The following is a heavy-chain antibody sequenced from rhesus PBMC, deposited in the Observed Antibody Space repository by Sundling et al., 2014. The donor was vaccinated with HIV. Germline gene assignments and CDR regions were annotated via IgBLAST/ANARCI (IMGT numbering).Heavy chain of an antibody. CDR2: IYGNSAST. J-gene: IGHJ4*01. CDR3: ARVILAGTLFDY. D-gene: IGHD1-1-1*01. V-gene: IGHV4S9*01. Sequence: QVQLQESGPGLLKPSETLSLTCAVSGASIIDYYYWNWIRQPPGKGLEWIGKIYGNSASTYYNPSLKSRVAIAKDTSKNQFSLKLSSVTAADTAVYYCARVILAGTLFDYWGQGVLVTVSS. CDR1: GASIIDYYY.